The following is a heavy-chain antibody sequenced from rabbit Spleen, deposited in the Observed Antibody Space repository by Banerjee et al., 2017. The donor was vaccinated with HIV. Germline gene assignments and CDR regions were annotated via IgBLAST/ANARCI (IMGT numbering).Heavy chain of an antibody. CDR3: ARDSSSSFSSYGMDL. V-gene: IGHV1S45*01. Sequence: QEQLVESGGGLVQPEGSLTLTCTTSGFSFSSSYWICWVRQAPGKGLEWIGCIYSGSSHTTYYASWAKGRFTISKASSTTVTLQMTSLTAADTATYFCARDSSSSFSSYGMDLWGQGTLVTVS. D-gene: IGHD1-1*01. CDR1: GFSFSSSYW. J-gene: IGHJ6*01. CDR2: IYSGSSHTT.